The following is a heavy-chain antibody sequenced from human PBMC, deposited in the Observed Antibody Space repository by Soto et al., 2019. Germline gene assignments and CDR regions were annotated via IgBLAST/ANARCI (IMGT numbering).Heavy chain of an antibody. D-gene: IGHD3-3*01. V-gene: IGHV4-59*01. J-gene: IGHJ4*02. CDR3: ARGSVPRNFDF. CDR1: GGSLNNYY. Sequence: SETLSLTCTVSGGSLNNYYWIWIRQPPGKGLEYVGYIYSDGGTNYNPSLKSRVTISIDTSKNQFSLKLNSVTAADTALYYCARGSVPRNFDFWGPGTLVTVSS. CDR2: IYSDGGT.